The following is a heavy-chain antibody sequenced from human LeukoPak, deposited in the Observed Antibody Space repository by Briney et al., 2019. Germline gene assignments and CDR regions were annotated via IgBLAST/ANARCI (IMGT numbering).Heavy chain of an antibody. CDR3: ARAGGSSWYVSLYY. Sequence: ASVKVSCKASGGTFSSNIISWVRRAPGQGLEWMGRIIPIIGTPDYAQKFQGRVTITADKSTNTAYMELTSLKSDDTAVYYCARAGGSSWYVSLYYWGQGTLVTVSS. CDR2: IIPIIGTP. J-gene: IGHJ4*02. D-gene: IGHD6-13*01. CDR1: GGTFSSNI. V-gene: IGHV1-69*08.